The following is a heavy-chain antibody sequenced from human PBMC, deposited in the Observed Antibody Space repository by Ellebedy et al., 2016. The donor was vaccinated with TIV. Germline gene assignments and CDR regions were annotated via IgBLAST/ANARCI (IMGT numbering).Heavy chain of an antibody. Sequence: MPSETLSLTCTVSGGSISRYYWTWIRQPPGQGLEWIGYVYHSGDTNYNPSLKSRVTMSVDPSNNQFSLKLTSVTAADTALYYCARYTAGGGGWGVWGHGTIVTVSS. CDR3: ARYTAGGGGWGV. CDR1: GGSISRYY. D-gene: IGHD2-8*02. V-gene: IGHV4-59*08. CDR2: VYHSGDT. J-gene: IGHJ3*01.